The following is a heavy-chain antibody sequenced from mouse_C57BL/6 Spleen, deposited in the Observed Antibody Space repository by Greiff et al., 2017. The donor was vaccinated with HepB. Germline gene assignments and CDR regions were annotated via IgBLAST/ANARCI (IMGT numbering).Heavy chain of an antibody. CDR2: ISDGGSYT. CDR3: ARDLAYYSNLYAMDY. V-gene: IGHV5-4*01. J-gene: IGHJ4*01. D-gene: IGHD2-5*01. CDR1: GFTFSSYA. Sequence: EVKLVESGGGLVKPGGSLKLSCAASGFTFSSYAMSWVRQTPEKRLEWVATISDGGSYTYYPDNVKGRFTISRDNAKNNLYLQMSHLKSEDTAMYYCARDLAYYSNLYAMDYWGQGTSVTVSS.